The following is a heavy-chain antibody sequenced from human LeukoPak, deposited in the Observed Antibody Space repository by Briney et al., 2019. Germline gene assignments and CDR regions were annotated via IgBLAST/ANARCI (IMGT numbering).Heavy chain of an antibody. V-gene: IGHV2-70*04. J-gene: IGHJ4*02. CDR3: ARTRYCSSTSCNIFDY. D-gene: IGHD2-2*02. CDR2: IDWDDDK. Sequence: SGPTLVNPTQTLTLTCTFSGFSLSTSGMRVSWIRQPPGKALEWLARIDWDDDKFYSTSLKTRLTISKDTSKNQVVLTMTNMDPVDTATYYCARTRYCSSTSCNIFDYWGQGTLVTVSS. CDR1: GFSLSTSGMR.